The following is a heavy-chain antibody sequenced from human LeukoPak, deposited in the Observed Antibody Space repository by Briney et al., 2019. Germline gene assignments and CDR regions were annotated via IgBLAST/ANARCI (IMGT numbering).Heavy chain of an antibody. Sequence: PGGSLRLSCKASGFTFSLFAMTWVRQTPGGGLEWVSTIEQGSSGTYSADSVKGRFAISRDNSKNTLYLQLSSLTAEDTAVYYCAKDEGRLINNWYRQYWGQGTPVTVSS. J-gene: IGHJ4*02. CDR1: GFTFSLFA. CDR2: IEQGSSGT. CDR3: AKDEGRLINNWYRQY. V-gene: IGHV3-23*01. D-gene: IGHD1-1*01.